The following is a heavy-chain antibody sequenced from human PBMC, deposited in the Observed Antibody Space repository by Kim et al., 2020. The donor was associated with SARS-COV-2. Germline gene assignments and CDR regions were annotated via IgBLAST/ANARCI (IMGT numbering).Heavy chain of an antibody. CDR3: ARIMGVNYFDY. D-gene: IGHD2-21*01. Sequence: SETLSLTCTVSGDSISSGTYFWGWIRQPPGKGLEWIGTIYYSGSTKYNPSLKSRVTISVDTSKNQFSLKLSSVTAADTAVYYCARIMGVNYFDYWGQGTLVIVSS. J-gene: IGHJ4*02. CDR2: IYYSGST. CDR1: GDSISSGTYF. V-gene: IGHV4-39*01.